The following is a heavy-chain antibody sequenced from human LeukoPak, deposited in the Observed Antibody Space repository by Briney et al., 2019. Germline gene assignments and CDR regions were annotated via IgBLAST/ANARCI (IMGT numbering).Heavy chain of an antibody. CDR1: GYTFTSYG. D-gene: IGHD1-26*01. V-gene: IGHV7-4-1*02. J-gene: IGHJ4*02. CDR2: INTNTGNP. Sequence: ASVKVSCKASGYTFTSYGMNWVRQAPGQGLEWMGWINTNTGNPTYAQGFTGRFVFSLDTSVSTAYLQISSLKAEDTAVYYCAREIRRSKGSYPPTLVYWGQGTLVTVSS. CDR3: AREIRRSKGSYPPTLVY.